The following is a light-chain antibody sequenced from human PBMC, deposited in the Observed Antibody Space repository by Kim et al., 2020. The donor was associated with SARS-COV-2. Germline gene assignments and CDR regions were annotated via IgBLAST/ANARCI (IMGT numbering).Light chain of an antibody. J-gene: IGLJ3*02. Sequence: SSELTQDPAVSVALGQTVRITCQGDSLRSYYASWYQQKPGKAPVLVIYGKNNRPSGIPDRFSGSSSGNTASLTITGAQAEDEADYYCNSRDSSGNHPDWV. CDR2: GKN. V-gene: IGLV3-19*01. CDR1: SLRSYY. CDR3: NSRDSSGNHPDWV.